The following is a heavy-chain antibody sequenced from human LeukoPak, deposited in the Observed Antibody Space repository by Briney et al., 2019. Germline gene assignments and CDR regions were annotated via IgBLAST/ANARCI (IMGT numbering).Heavy chain of an antibody. CDR3: ARDTNAFDI. V-gene: IGHV1-2*02. CDR1: GYTFTGYY. J-gene: IGHJ3*02. CDR2: INPNSGGT. Sequence: ASVKVSCKASGYTFTGYYMRWVRQAPGQGLEWMGWINPNSGGTNYAQKFQGRVTMTRDTSISTAYMELSRLRSDDTAVYYRARDTNAFDIWGQGTMVTVSS.